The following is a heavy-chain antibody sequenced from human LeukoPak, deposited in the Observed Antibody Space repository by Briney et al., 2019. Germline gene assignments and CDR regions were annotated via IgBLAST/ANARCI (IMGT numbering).Heavy chain of an antibody. D-gene: IGHD4/OR15-4a*01. J-gene: IGHJ5*02. V-gene: IGHV3-23*01. CDR2: ISPTGAGT. Sequence: GGSLRLSCAASGFTFNGYAMSWVRQAPGKGLEWVSTISPTGAGTYYADSVKGLFTISRDNSKNTLYLEMNSLRAEDTAVYYCARGCLPPWGQGTLVTVSS. CDR1: GFTFNGYA. CDR3: ARGCLPP.